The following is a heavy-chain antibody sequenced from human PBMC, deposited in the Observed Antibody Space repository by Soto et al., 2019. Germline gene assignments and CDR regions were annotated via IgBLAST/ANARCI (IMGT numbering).Heavy chain of an antibody. CDR3: AHSSDYDPLSGYYYYYMDV. CDR1: GFSLSTSGVG. CDR2: IYWDDDK. V-gene: IGHV2-5*02. Sequence: VSGPTLVNPTQTLTLTCTFSGFSLSTSGVGVGWIRQPPGKALEWLALIYWDDDKRYSPSLKSRLTITKDTSKNQVVLTMTNMDPVDTATYYCAHSSDYDPLSGYYYYYMDVWGKRTTVTVSS. D-gene: IGHD3-16*01. J-gene: IGHJ6*03.